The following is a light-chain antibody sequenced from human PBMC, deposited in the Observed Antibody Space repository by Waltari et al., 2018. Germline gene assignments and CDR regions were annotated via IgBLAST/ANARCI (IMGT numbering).Light chain of an antibody. CDR1: QSLFYSTTNKNY. V-gene: IGKV4-1*01. Sequence: DIVMTQSPDSLAVSLGERATINCMSSQSLFYSTTNKNYLAWYQQKPGQPPKLLIYWASTRESGVPDRFSGTGSGTDFTLTISSLQAGDVAVYYCQQFYSTPLTFGGGTKVEIK. J-gene: IGKJ4*01. CDR3: QQFYSTPLT. CDR2: WAS.